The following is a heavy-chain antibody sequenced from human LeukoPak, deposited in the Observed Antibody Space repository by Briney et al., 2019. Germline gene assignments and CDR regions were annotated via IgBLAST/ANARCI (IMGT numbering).Heavy chain of an antibody. CDR3: AKDQWAVTTLWVSVYYYGMDV. Sequence: PGGSLRLSCAASGFTFSSSAMSWVRQAPGKGLEWVSAISGSGGSTYYADSVKGRFTISRDNSKNTLYLQMNGLRAEDTAVYYCAKDQWAVTTLWVSVYYYGMDVWGQGTTVTVSS. CDR1: GFTFSSSA. CDR2: ISGSGGST. V-gene: IGHV3-23*01. J-gene: IGHJ6*02. D-gene: IGHD4-11*01.